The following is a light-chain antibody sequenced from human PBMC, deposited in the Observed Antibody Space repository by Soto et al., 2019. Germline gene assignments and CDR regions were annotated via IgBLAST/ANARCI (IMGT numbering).Light chain of an antibody. J-gene: IGLJ2*01. CDR3: AAWDDSLSGVV. CDR1: SSDVGGYNY. V-gene: IGLV2-11*01. CDR2: DVN. Sequence: QSALTQPRSVSGSPGQSVTISCTGTSSDVGGYNYVSWYQQHPGKAPKVMIYDVNKRPSGVPDRFSASKSGNTASLTISGLQAADEADYYCAAWDDSLSGVVFGGGTKLTVL.